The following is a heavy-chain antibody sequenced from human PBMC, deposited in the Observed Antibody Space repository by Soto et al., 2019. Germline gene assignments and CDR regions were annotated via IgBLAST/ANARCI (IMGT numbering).Heavy chain of an antibody. CDR1: GGTFSSYA. CDR2: IIRIFHTP. CDR3: VHRRDGYNRLFDY. J-gene: IGHJ4*02. V-gene: IGHV1-69*13. D-gene: IGHD5-12*01. Sequence: SVKVSCKASGGTFSSYAFSWVRQAPGQGLEWMGGIIRIFHTPTYAQKFQGRVTITADESTSTAYMELITLRSDDTAVYYCVHRRDGYNRLFDYWGQGILVTVSS.